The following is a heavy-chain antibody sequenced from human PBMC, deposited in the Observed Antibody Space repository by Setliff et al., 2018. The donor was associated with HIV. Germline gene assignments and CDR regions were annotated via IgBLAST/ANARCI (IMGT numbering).Heavy chain of an antibody. J-gene: IGHJ3*02. CDR3: ARSARDYDYLWGSDAFDI. CDR1: GYTLTEVS. Sequence: ASVKVSCKISGYTLTEVSMHWVRQAPGKGLEWMGYFDPQDGKTIYAQKFQGRVTITADKSTNTAYMELSSLRSEDTAVYYCARSARDYDYLWGSDAFDIWGQGTLVTVSS. D-gene: IGHD3-16*01. CDR2: FDPQDGKT. V-gene: IGHV1-24*01.